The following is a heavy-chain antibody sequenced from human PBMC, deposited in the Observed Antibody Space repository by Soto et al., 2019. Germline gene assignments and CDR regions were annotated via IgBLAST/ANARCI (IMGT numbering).Heavy chain of an antibody. CDR1: GFTFNNAW. V-gene: IGHV3-15*01. Sequence: EVRLVESGGDLVEPGGSLRLSCAASGFTFNNAWMSWVRQAPGKGLEWVGRIKSRTGGGTADYAAPVKGRFTISRDDSKNTLFLQMNSLKTEDTAMYYCTTNRYNWGQGTLVTVSS. CDR2: IKSRTGGGTA. CDR3: TTNRYN. J-gene: IGHJ4*02. D-gene: IGHD1-1*01.